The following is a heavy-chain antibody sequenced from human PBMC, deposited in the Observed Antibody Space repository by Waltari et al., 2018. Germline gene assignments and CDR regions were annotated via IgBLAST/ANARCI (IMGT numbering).Heavy chain of an antibody. J-gene: IGHJ4*02. Sequence: EVQLVESGGGLVQPGRSLRLSCAASGFTFDDYAMHWVRQAPGKGLEWVSGISWNSGSIGYADSVKGRFTISRDNAKNSLYLQMNSLRAEDTALYYCPKVGGGYDYFDYWGQGTLVTVSS. CDR1: GFTFDDYA. CDR2: ISWNSGSI. CDR3: PKVGGGYDYFDY. D-gene: IGHD5-12*01. V-gene: IGHV3-9*01.